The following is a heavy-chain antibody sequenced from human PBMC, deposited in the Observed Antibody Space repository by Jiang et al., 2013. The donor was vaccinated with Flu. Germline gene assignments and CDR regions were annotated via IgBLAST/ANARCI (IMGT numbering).Heavy chain of an antibody. CDR1: A. CDR2: VSTNTGNP. Sequence: AMNWVRQAPGQGLEWMGWVSTNTGNPTYAQGFTGRFVFSLDTSVSTAYLQISSLKAEDTAVYYCSRAGDTSSSGGAASYHYSYYYGMDVWGQGTTVTVSS. V-gene: IGHV7-4-1*02. D-gene: IGHD6-6*01. J-gene: IGHJ6*02. CDR3: SRAGDTSSSGGAASYHYSYYYGMDV.